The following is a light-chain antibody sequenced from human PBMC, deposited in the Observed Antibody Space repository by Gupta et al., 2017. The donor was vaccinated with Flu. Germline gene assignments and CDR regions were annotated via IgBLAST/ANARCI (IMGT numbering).Light chain of an antibody. CDR3: RRGTHPWT. CDR1: QSLVYKNGITY. V-gene: IGKV2-30*01. J-gene: IGKJ2*02. Sequence: DVVMTQSPLSLPVTLGQPASISCRSSQSLVYKNGITYLTWFQQRPGQSPRRLIYEVSNRDSGVPDRFSGSGSGTDFTLKIIRVEAEDVGVYYCRRGTHPWTFGQGTRLEI. CDR2: EVS.